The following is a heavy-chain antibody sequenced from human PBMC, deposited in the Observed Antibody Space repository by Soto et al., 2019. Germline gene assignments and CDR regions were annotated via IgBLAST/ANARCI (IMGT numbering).Heavy chain of an antibody. J-gene: IGHJ4*02. CDR3: ARDDALHISGLLDY. CDR1: GGSISNHY. Sequence: LSLTCTVSGGSISNHYWSWIRQPPGKGLESIGFIYYTGSTSYNPSLGSRVTISVDTSKNQFSLKLSSVTAADTAIYYCARDDALHISGLLDYWGQGALVTVSS. V-gene: IGHV4-59*11. CDR2: IYYTGST. D-gene: IGHD6-25*01.